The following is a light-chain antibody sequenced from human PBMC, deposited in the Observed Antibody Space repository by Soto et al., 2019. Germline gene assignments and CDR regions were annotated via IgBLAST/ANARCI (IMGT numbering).Light chain of an antibody. CDR2: DAS. CDR1: QRISSW. Sequence: DIQMTQSPSALSAPVGDRVTITCRASQRISSWLAWYQQKPGKAPKLLIYDASSLESGVPSRFSGSGSGTEFTLTISSLQPDDFATYYCQQYWTFGQGTKVEIK. CDR3: QQYWT. J-gene: IGKJ1*01. V-gene: IGKV1-5*01.